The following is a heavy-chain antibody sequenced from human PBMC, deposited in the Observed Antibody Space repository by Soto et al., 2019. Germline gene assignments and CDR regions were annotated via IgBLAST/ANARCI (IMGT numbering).Heavy chain of an antibody. CDR2: MNPNSGNT. CDR3: ERGPDDAFDI. V-gene: IGHV1-8*01. CDR1: GYTFTIYE. J-gene: IGHJ3*02. Sequence: GASVKVSCEASGYTFTIYEIKWVREATGQGLEWMGWMNPNSGNTGYAQKFQGRITMPSNTSITPPYMALSRVRSEDTDAYYCERGPDDAFDIWGQGTMVTVSS.